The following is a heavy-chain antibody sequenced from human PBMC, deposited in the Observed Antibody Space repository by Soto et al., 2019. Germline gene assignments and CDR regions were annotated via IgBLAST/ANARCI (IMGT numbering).Heavy chain of an antibody. J-gene: IGHJ3*02. CDR3: AREFQRGLHAFDI. CDR1: GFTIGGYG. Sequence: GGSLRLACVASGFTIGGYGMHWLRHAPGGGREWVAFISEDGPVQRYLDAVKGRFYTSRDNPKNTLSLQMYRLSPEDTSVYFCAREFQRGLHAFDIWGQGTVVTVSS. CDR2: ISEDGPVQ. D-gene: IGHD4-17*01. V-gene: IGHV3-30*03.